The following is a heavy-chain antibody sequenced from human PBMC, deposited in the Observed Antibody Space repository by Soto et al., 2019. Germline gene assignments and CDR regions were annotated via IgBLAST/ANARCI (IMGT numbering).Heavy chain of an antibody. D-gene: IGHD3-10*01. CDR2: ISAYNGNT. V-gene: IGHV1-18*01. J-gene: IGHJ5*02. CDR3: ARARRLWFGELDWFDP. CDR1: GYTFTSYG. Sequence: ASVKVSCKASGYTFTSYGISWVRQAPGQGLEWMGWISAYNGNTNYAQKLQGRVTMTTDTSTSTAYMELRSLRSDDTAVYYCARARRLWFGELDWFDPWGQGTLVTVSS.